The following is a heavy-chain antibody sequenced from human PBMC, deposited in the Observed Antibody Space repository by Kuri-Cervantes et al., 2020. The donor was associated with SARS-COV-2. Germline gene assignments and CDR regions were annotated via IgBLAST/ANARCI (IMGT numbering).Heavy chain of an antibody. CDR3: ARGGGYCGSTSCYVRYNWFDP. D-gene: IGHD2-2*01. CDR2: INHSGST. Sequence: SETLSLTCAVYGGSFSGYYWSWIRQPPGKGLEWIGEINHSGSTNYNPSLKSRVTISVDRSKNQFPLKLSSVTAADTAVYYCARGGGYCGSTSCYVRYNWFDPWGQGTLVTVYS. J-gene: IGHJ5*02. V-gene: IGHV4-34*01. CDR1: GGSFSGYY.